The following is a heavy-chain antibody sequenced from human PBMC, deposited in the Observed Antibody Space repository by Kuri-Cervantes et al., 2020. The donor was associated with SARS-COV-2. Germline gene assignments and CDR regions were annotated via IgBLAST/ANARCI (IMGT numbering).Heavy chain of an antibody. CDR1: GYTFTAHH. Sequence: ASVKVSCKASGYTFTAHHIHWVRQAPGQGLEWMGWISAYNGNTNYAQKLQGRVTMTTDTSTSTAYMELRSLRSDDTAVYYCASRVREDYGEDYWGQGTLVTVSS. CDR2: ISAYNGNT. V-gene: IGHV1-18*04. J-gene: IGHJ4*02. D-gene: IGHD4-17*01. CDR3: ASRVREDYGEDY.